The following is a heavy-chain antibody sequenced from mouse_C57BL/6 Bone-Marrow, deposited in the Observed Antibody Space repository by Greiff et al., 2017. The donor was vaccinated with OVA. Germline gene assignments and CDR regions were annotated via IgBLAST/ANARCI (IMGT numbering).Heavy chain of an antibody. V-gene: IGHV1-81*01. CDR3: ARAFITTVVATPDAMDY. D-gene: IGHD1-1*01. Sequence: QVQLQQSGAELARPGASVKLSCKASGYTFTSYGISWVKQRTGQGLEWIGEIYPRSGNTYYNEKFKGKATLTADKSSSTAYMELRSLTSEDSAVYFCARAFITTVVATPDAMDYWGQGTSVTVSS. CDR2: IYPRSGNT. J-gene: IGHJ4*01. CDR1: GYTFTSYG.